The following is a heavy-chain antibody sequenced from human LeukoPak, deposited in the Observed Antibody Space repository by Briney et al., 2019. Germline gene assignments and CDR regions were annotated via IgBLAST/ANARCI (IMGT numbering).Heavy chain of an antibody. D-gene: IGHD6-13*01. CDR2: ISYDGGNK. CDR3: AKDSSSSNYYYGLDV. V-gene: IGHV3-30*18. CDR1: GFPFSSYG. Sequence: GRSLRLSCAASGFPFSSYGMHWVRQAPGKGLEWVSYISYDGGNKYYADSVKGQFTISRDNSKKTLYLQMNSLRGDDTGMYFCAKDSSSSNYYYGLDVWGQGTTVTVSS. J-gene: IGHJ6*02.